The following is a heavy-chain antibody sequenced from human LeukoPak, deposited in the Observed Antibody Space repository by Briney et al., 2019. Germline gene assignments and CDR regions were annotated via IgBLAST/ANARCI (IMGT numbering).Heavy chain of an antibody. CDR1: GFSFSNYW. D-gene: IGHD3-9*01. V-gene: IGHV3-74*01. Sequence: GGSLRLSCAASGFSFSNYWMHWVRQVPGKGLVWVSRINSDGSSRRSYADSVKGRFTISRDNGRNTVHLQMNSLRAEDTAVYYCARGADYDILTGYSNHYGMDVWGQGTTVTVSS. CDR3: ARGADYDILTGYSNHYGMDV. J-gene: IGHJ6*02. CDR2: INSDGSSRR.